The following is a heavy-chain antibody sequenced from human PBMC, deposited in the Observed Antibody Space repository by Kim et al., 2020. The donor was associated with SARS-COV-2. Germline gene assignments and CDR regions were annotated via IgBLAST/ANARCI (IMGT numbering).Heavy chain of an antibody. V-gene: IGHV1-69*13. CDR2: IIPIFGTA. CDR3: ARAIYDYVWGSYRSYYYYYGMDV. J-gene: IGHJ6*02. D-gene: IGHD3-16*02. CDR1: GGTFSSYA. Sequence: SVKVSCKASGGTFSSYAISWVRQAPGQGLEWMGGIIPIFGTANYAQKFQGRVTITADESTSTAYMELSSLRSEDTAVYYCARAIYDYVWGSYRSYYYYYGMDVWGQGTTVTVSS.